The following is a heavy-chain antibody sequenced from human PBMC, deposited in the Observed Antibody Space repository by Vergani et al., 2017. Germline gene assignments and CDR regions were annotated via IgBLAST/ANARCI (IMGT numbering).Heavy chain of an antibody. D-gene: IGHD6-19*01. V-gene: IGHV3-23*01. CDR2: LSACDRRT. CDR1: GFTFIMHA. J-gene: IGHJ3*02. CDR3: AKVGRSEVADAFGAFDI. Sequence: EVQLLESGGDLVQPGGSLRLSCAASGFTFIMHAMSWVRQAPGKGLVWVSTLSACDRRTHYADSVKGRFTISRDNSKNTLFLHMNSLRPEDTAVYYCAKVGRSEVADAFGAFDIWGQGTMVTVSS.